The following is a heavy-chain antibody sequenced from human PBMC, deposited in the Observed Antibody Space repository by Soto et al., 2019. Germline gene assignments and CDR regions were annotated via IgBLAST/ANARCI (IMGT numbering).Heavy chain of an antibody. CDR2: ISSSSSYT. Sequence: QVQLVESGGGLVKPGGSLRLSCAASGFTFSDYYMSWIRQAPGKGLEWVSYISSSSSYTNYADSVKGRFTISRVNAKNSLYLQMHRLIAENTAVYYCAITVGSSCSGGRCPPFDYWGQGTLVTVSS. V-gene: IGHV3-11*06. D-gene: IGHD2-15*01. CDR1: GFTFSDYY. CDR3: AITVGSSCSGGRCPPFDY. J-gene: IGHJ4*02.